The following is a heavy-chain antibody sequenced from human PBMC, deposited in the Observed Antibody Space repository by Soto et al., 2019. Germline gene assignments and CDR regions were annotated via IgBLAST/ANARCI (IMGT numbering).Heavy chain of an antibody. CDR1: GFTFSTNY. V-gene: IGHV1-46*01. J-gene: IGHJ4*02. CDR2: INPNDNSP. CDR3: ARDVVDHYFDY. Sequence: QVQLVQSGAEVKTPGASVKISCKASGFTFSTNYMHWLRQAPGQGLEWMGIINPNDNSPTNAEKFQGRVTMTSDTSTSTVYMALSSLRSEDTAVYYCARDVVDHYFDYWGQGTLVTVSS.